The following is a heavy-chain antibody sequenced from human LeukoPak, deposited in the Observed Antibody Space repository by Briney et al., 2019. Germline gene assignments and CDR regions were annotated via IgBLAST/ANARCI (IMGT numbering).Heavy chain of an antibody. CDR2: IYYSGST. CDR1: GGSISSSSYY. V-gene: IGHV4-39*01. J-gene: IGHJ3*02. D-gene: IGHD3-10*01. CDR3: AGTMVRGVIGAFDI. Sequence: SETLSLTCTVSGGSISSSSYYWGWIRQPPGKGREWIVSIYYSGSTYYNPSLKSRVTISVDTSKNQFSLKLSSVTAADTAVYYCAGTMVRGVIGAFDIWGQGTMVTVSS.